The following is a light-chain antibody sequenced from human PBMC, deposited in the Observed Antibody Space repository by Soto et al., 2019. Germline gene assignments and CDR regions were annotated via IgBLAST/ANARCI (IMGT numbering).Light chain of an antibody. CDR3: QQYNYWPPWT. V-gene: IGKV3-15*01. CDR2: DAS. Sequence: EIVMTQSPVTLSVAPGERATLSCRASQSVRSNLAWYRQKPGQAPRLLMFDASTRATGIPVRFSGSGSGTEFTLTISSLQSEDFAVYYCQQYNYWPPWTFGQGTKVEIK. J-gene: IGKJ1*01. CDR1: QSVRSN.